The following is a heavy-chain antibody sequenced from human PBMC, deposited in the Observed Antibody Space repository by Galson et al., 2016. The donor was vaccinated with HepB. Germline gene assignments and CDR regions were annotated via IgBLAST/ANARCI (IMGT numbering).Heavy chain of an antibody. CDR3: ARGGVELSTKPDY. J-gene: IGHJ4*02. CDR1: GYTFTSHE. Sequence: SVKVSCKASGYTFTSHEMHWVRQAPGQGLEWMGIINPRDGSTTYAQKFQGRVTMTRDTSTTTVYMELSSLRSEDTAVYYCARGGVELSTKPDYWGQGTLVTVSS. V-gene: IGHV1-46*01. D-gene: IGHD5-24*01. CDR2: INPRDGST.